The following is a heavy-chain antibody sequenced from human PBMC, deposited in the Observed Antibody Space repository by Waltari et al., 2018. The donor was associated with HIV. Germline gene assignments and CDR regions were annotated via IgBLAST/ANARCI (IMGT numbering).Heavy chain of an antibody. CDR1: GYSFTSYW. Sequence: EVQLVQSGAEVKKPGQSLKISCKGSGYSFTSYWIGWVRQAPGTGLEWMGDIYPADSDTTYNPSVRGQVTISVDTSISTAYVQWRSLKASDTAVYFCARRLVGVDAFEIWGQGTEVIVSS. D-gene: IGHD1-26*01. V-gene: IGHV5-51*03. J-gene: IGHJ3*02. CDR3: ARRLVGVDAFEI. CDR2: IYPADSDT.